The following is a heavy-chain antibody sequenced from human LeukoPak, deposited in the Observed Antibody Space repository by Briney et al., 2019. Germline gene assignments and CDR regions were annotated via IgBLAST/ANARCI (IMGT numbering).Heavy chain of an antibody. Sequence: SETLSLTCTVSGGSISSYYWSWTRQPPGKGLEWIGYIYYSGSTNYNPSLKSRVTISVDTSKNQFSLKLSSVTAADTAAYYCARDQGYSYGLFDYWGQGTLVTVSS. CDR2: IYYSGST. CDR3: ARDQGYSYGLFDY. CDR1: GGSISSYY. J-gene: IGHJ4*02. D-gene: IGHD5-18*01. V-gene: IGHV4-59*01.